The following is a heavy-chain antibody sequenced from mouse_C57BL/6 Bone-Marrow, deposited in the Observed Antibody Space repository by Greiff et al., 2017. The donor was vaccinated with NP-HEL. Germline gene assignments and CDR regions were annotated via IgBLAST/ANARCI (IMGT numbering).Heavy chain of an antibody. D-gene: IGHD1-1*01. Sequence: VQLKESGAELAKPGASVKLSCKASGYTFTSYWMHWVKQRPGQGLEWIGYINPSSGYTKYNQKFKDKATLTADKSSSTAYMQLSNLTYEDSAVYYCARSRSFRIYYYGKGAMDYWGQGTSVTVSS. V-gene: IGHV1-7*01. CDR2: INPSSGYT. CDR3: ARSRSFRIYYYGKGAMDY. J-gene: IGHJ4*01. CDR1: GYTFTSYW.